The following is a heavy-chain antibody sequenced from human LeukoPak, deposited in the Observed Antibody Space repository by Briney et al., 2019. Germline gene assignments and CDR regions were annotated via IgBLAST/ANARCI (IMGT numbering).Heavy chain of an antibody. CDR3: ARGYCGGDCYENGPYYYYGMDV. Sequence: PGGSLRLSCAASGFTFSSYAMSWVRQAPGKGLEWVSAISGSGGSTYYADSVKGRFTISRDNSKNSLYLQMNSLRAEDTAVYYCARGYCGGDCYENGPYYYYGMDVWGQGTTVTVSS. V-gene: IGHV3-23*01. CDR1: GFTFSSYA. J-gene: IGHJ6*02. CDR2: ISGSGGST. D-gene: IGHD2-21*02.